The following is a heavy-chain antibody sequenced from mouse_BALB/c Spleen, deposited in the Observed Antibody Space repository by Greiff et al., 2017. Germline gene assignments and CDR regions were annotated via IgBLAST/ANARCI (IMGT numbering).Heavy chain of an antibody. J-gene: IGHJ4*01. CDR1: GYTFTSYV. CDR2: INPYNDGT. D-gene: IGHD2-10*02. V-gene: IGHV1-14*01. Sequence: EVQLQQSGPELVKPGASVKMSCKASGYTFTSYVMHWVKQKPGQGLEWIGYINPYNDGTKYNEKFKGKATLTSDKSSSTAYMELSSLTSEDSAVYYCANKEYGNYDYYAMDYWGQGTSVTVSS. CDR3: ANKEYGNYDYYAMDY.